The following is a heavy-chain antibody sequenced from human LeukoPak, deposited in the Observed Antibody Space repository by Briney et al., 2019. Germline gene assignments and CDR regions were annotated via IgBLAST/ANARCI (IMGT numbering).Heavy chain of an antibody. CDR1: GGSINAYY. V-gene: IGHV4-59*08. D-gene: IGHD7-27*01. J-gene: IGHJ4*02. CDR2: ISYSGST. Sequence: SETLSLTCTVSGGSINAYYWCWLRQPPGKGLEWIGYISYSGSTNYNPSLKTLQSRVTFSVDTSKNQFSLTLNSVTAADTAMYYCARLQGRGDNYLDFWGQGALVTVSS. CDR3: ARLQGRGDNYLDF.